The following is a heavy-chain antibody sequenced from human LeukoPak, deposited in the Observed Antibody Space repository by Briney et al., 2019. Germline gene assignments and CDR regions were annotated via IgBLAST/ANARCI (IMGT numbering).Heavy chain of an antibody. J-gene: IGHJ3*02. CDR2: IYHSGST. Sequence: SGTLSLTCAVSGGSISSSNWWSWVRHPPGKGLEWIGEIYHSGSTNYNPSLKSRVTISVDKSKNQFSLKLSSVTAADTAVYYCARNIGVVITTYPRRAFDIWGQGTMVTVSS. CDR3: ARNIGVVITTYPRRAFDI. CDR1: GGSISSSNW. D-gene: IGHD3-3*01. V-gene: IGHV4-4*02.